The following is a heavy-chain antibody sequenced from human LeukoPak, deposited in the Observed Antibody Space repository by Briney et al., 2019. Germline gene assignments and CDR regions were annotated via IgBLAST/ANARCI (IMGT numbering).Heavy chain of an antibody. J-gene: IGHJ5*02. V-gene: IGHV3-48*04. CDR2: ISSSSSSTI. Sequence: PGGSLRLSCAASGFTYSSYSMNWVRQAPGKGLEWVSYISSSSSSTIYYADSVKGRFTISRDNAKNSLYLQMNSLRAEDTAVYYCARDVRGVIRDNWFDPWGQGTLVTVSS. CDR3: ARDVRGVIRDNWFDP. D-gene: IGHD3-10*02. CDR1: GFTYSSYS.